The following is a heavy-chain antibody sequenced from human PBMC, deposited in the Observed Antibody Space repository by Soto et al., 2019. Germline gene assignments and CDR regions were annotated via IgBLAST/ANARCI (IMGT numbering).Heavy chain of an antibody. CDR1: GYTLTSYA. Sequence: ASVKVSCRASGYTLTSYAMHWLRQAPRQRLEWMGWINAGNGNTGYSQRFQGRVTMTRNTSISTAYMELSSLRSEDTAVYYCARRGLRDNYYYYYGMDVWAQGTTVTVYS. CDR3: ARRGLRDNYYYYYGMDV. V-gene: IGHV1-3*01. CDR2: INAGNGNT. D-gene: IGHD3-10*01. J-gene: IGHJ6*02.